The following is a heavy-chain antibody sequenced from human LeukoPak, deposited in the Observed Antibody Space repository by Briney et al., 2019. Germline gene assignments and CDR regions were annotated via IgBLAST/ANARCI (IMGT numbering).Heavy chain of an antibody. J-gene: IGHJ6*03. CDR1: GFTFSSYN. CDR3: ARDPYSGSYGPYYYYYMDV. V-gene: IGHV3-21*06. D-gene: IGHD1-26*01. Sequence: PGGSLRLSCAASGFTFSSYNMNWVRQAPGKGPEWVSSITTSSTYIYYADSVKGRFTISRDNAKNSLYLQVDSLRVEDTAVYYCARDPYSGSYGPYYYYYMDVWGKGTTVTISS. CDR2: ITTSSTYI.